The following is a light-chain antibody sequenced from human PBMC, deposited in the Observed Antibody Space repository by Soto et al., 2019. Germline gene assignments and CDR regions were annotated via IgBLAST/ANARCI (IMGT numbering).Light chain of an antibody. Sequence: DIQMTQSPSSLSASVGDRVTITCRASQSISSYLNWYQQKPGKAPKLLIYAASSLQSGVPSRFSGSGSGTDFTLTISSLQPDDFATYYFQQSYSTPRDTFGQGTRLEIK. CDR2: AAS. V-gene: IGKV1-39*01. CDR3: QQSYSTPRDT. CDR1: QSISSY. J-gene: IGKJ5*01.